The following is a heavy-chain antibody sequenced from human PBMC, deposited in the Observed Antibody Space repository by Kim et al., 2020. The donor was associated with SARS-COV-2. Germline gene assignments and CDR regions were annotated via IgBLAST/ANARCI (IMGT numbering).Heavy chain of an antibody. CDR1: GFTFGDYA. D-gene: IGHD3-3*01. V-gene: IGHV3-49*03. CDR2: IRSKAYGGTT. J-gene: IGHJ4*02. Sequence: GGSLRLSCTASGFTFGDYAMSWFRQAPGKGLEWVGFIRSKAYGGTTEYAASVKGRFTISRDDSKSIAYLQMNSLKTEDTAVYYCTRDRFRGRRNFDYWGQGTLVTVSS. CDR3: TRDRFRGRRNFDY.